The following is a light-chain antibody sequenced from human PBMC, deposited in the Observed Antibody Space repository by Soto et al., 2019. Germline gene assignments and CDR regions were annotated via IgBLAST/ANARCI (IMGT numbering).Light chain of an antibody. CDR1: QSISSY. J-gene: IGKJ1*01. CDR2: AAS. V-gene: IGKV1-39*01. CDR3: QQSYSTPRT. Sequence: VQMTLSPSSLSASVGDRVTITFLSSQSISSYLNWYQQKPGKAPKLLIYAASSLQSGVPSRFSGSGSGTDFTLTISSLQPEDFATYYCQQSYSTPRTFGQGTKVDIK.